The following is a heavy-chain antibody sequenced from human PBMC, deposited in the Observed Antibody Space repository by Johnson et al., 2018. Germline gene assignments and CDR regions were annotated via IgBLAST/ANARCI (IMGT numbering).Heavy chain of an antibody. J-gene: IGHJ4*02. CDR2: LSYDGKIK. CDR1: GFSFTTSTYG. Sequence: QVQLQESGGGVVQPGRSLRLSCAASGFSFTTSTYGMHWVRQAPGKGLEWVAVLSYDGKIKYYADSVKGRFIISRDHSRNTLYLQLNSRRAKDTALYHCASYSLMGSTTGGLDCWGQGTLVTVSS. D-gene: IGHD1-26*01. V-gene: IGHV3-33*01. CDR3: ASYSLMGSTTGGLDC.